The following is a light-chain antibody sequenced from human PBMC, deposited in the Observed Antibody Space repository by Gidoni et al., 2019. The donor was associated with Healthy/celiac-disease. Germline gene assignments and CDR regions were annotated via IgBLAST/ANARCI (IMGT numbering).Light chain of an antibody. CDR2: AAS. CDR1: KSINSY. V-gene: IGKV1-39*01. CDR3: QQSYSTPGT. J-gene: IGKJ2*01. Sequence: DIQMNQSPSSLSSSVGYRVTITCRASKSINSYLNWYQQKPGKTTKLLIYAASSLQSGVPSRFSGSGSVTDFTLTINSLQPEDFATYDCQQSYSTPGTFGEGTKLEIK.